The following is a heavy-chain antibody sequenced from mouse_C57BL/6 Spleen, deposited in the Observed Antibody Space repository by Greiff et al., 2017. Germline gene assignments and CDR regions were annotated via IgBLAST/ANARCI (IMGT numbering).Heavy chain of an antibody. CDR2: SYPGDGDT. V-gene: IGHV1-82*01. Sequence: VQLQQSGPELVKPGASVKISCKASGYAFSSSWMNWVKQRPGKGLEWIGRSYPGDGDTNYNGKFKGKATLTADTSSSTAYIQLSSLTSASSAVYCRERLPDYWGQGTTLTVSS. D-gene: IGHD2-2*01. J-gene: IGHJ2*01. CDR1: GYAFSSSW. CDR3: ERLPDY.